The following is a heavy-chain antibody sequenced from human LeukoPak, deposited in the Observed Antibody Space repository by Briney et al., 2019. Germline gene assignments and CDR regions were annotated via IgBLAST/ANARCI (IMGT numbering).Heavy chain of an antibody. Sequence: GGSLRLSCAASGFDFSSYAVSWVRQAPGKGLEWVSAITGSGGSTYYADSVKGRFTVSRDNPRNTLYLRMNSLRAEDTAVYYCGKDEQGFGMQTSHWGQGTLVTVSS. CDR2: ITGSGGST. CDR3: GKDEQGFGMQTSH. D-gene: IGHD1-14*01. J-gene: IGHJ4*02. V-gene: IGHV3-23*01. CDR1: GFDFSSYA.